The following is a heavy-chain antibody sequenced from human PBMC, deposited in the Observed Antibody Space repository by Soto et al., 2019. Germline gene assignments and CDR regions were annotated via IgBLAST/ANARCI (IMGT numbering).Heavy chain of an antibody. J-gene: IGHJ4*02. CDR3: ARTPPEKNWGPLGYFDY. V-gene: IGHV4-31*11. CDR1: GASISSGGYY. D-gene: IGHD7-27*01. Sequence: SETLSLTCAVSGASISSGGYYWSWIRQHPGKGLEWIGYIYYSGSIYYNPSLKSRITISVDTSKNQLSLKLTSVTAADTAVYYCARTPPEKNWGPLGYFDYWGQGTLVTVSS. CDR2: IYYSGSI.